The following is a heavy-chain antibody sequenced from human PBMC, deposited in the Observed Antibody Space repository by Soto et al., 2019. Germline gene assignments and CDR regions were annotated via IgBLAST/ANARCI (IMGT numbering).Heavy chain of an antibody. V-gene: IGHV4-59*08. J-gene: IGHJ2*01. CDR2: IYYSGST. CDR1: GGSISSYY. Sequence: QVQLQESGPGLMKPSETLSLTCTVSGGSISSYYWSWIRQPPGKGLEWIGYIYYSGSTNYNPSLKSRVTISVDTSKNQFSLKLSSVTAADTAVYYCARLGSDWYFDLWGRGTLVTVSS. CDR3: ARLGSDWYFDL. D-gene: IGHD3-16*01.